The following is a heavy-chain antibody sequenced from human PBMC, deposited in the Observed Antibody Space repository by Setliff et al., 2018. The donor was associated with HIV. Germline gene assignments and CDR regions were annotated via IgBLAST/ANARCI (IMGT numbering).Heavy chain of an antibody. CDR3: ARGDYGINWYFDL. Sequence: SETLSLTCTVSGGSISSSSYYWGWIRQPPGKGLEWIGSIYYSGSTYYNPSLKSRVTIPVDTSKNQFSLKLSSVTAADTAVYYCARGDYGINWYFDLWGRGTLVTVS. CDR1: GGSISSSSYY. V-gene: IGHV4-39*07. CDR2: IYYSGST. J-gene: IGHJ2*01. D-gene: IGHD4-17*01.